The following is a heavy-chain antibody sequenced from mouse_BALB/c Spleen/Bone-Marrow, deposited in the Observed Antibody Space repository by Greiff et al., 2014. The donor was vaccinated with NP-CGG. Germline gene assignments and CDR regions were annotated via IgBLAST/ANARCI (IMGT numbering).Heavy chain of an antibody. CDR1: GYTFTSYY. CDR2: INPSNGGT. Sequence: QVQLQQSGAELVKPGASVKLSCKASGYTFTSYYMYWVKQRPGQGLEWFGEINPSNGGTNFNEKFKSKATLTVDKSSSTAYMQLSSLTSEDTAVYYCARWRHDALDYWGQGTSVTVSS. J-gene: IGHJ4*01. CDR3: ARWRHDALDY. D-gene: IGHD1-1*02. V-gene: IGHV1S81*02.